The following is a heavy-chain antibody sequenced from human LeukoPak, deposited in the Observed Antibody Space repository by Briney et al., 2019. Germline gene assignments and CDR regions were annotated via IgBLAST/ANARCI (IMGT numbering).Heavy chain of an antibody. CDR2: ISAYNGNT. J-gene: IGHJ4*02. V-gene: IGHV1-18*01. CDR1: GYTFTSYG. Sequence: GASVKVSCKASGYTFTSYGISWVRQAPGQGLEWMEWISAYNGNTNYAQKLQGRVTMTTDTSTSTAYMELSSLRSEDTAVYYCARKAPGYDSVGFDYWGQGTLVTVSS. CDR3: ARKAPGYDSVGFDY. D-gene: IGHD5-12*01.